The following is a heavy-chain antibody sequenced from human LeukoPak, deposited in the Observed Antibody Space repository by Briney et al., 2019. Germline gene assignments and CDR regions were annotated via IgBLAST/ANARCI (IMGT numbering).Heavy chain of an antibody. V-gene: IGHV3-13*01. Sequence: GGSLRLSCAASGFTFSSYDMHWVRQATGKGLEWVSAISAAGDTYYLDSVKGRFTISRENAKNSLYLQMNSLRAGDTAVYYCVALGDRIYWGQGTLVTVS. J-gene: IGHJ4*02. D-gene: IGHD2-21*02. CDR1: GFTFSSYD. CDR2: ISAAGDT. CDR3: VALGDRIY.